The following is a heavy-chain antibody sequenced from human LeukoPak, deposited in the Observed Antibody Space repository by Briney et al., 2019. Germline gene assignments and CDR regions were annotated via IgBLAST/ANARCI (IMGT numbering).Heavy chain of an antibody. J-gene: IGHJ3*02. V-gene: IGHV4-59*01. CDR2: IYYSGST. D-gene: IGHD3-16*02. CDR1: GDSISRYY. Sequence: SETLSLTCTVSGDSISRYYWSWIRQPPGKGLEWIGYIYYSGSTNYNPSLKSRVTISVDTSKNQFSLKLSSVTAADTAVYYCARETGDYVWGSYRYSPRSDAFDIWGQGTMVTVSS. CDR3: ARETGDYVWGSYRYSPRSDAFDI.